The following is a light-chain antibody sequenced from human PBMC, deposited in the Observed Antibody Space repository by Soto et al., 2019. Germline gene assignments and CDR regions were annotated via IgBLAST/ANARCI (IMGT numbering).Light chain of an antibody. Sequence: QSALTQPASVSGSPGQSITISCTGTSSDVGGYNYVSWYQQHPGKAPKLMISEVSKRPSGVSNRCSGSKSGNTASLTISGLEDEDEAYYYCSSYTNSINLLFGGGTKLTVL. CDR1: SSDVGGYNY. CDR3: SSYTNSINLL. CDR2: EVS. J-gene: IGLJ2*01. V-gene: IGLV2-14*01.